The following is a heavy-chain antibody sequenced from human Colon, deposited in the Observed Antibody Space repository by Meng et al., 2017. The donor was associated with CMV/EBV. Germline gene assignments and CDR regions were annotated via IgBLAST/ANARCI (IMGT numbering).Heavy chain of an antibody. J-gene: IGHJ3*01. CDR2: IRGSGATT. Sequence: GGSLRLSCAASGFTFSDYGMTWVRQAPGKGLEWVSGIRGSGATTYYADSVKGRFTISRDNAQKSLYLQMNSLRAEDTAVYYCARVAISDQYCSTTSCRDDAFDVWGQGTMVTVSS. CDR3: ARVAISDQYCSTTSCRDDAFDV. CDR1: GFTFSDYG. V-gene: IGHV3-21*01. D-gene: IGHD2-2*01.